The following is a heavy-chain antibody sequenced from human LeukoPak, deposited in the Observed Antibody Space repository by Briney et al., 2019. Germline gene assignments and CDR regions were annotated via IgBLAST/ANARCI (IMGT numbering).Heavy chain of an antibody. CDR3: AREGSMHGSGYLDC. CDR1: GFTFNNYD. J-gene: IGHJ4*02. Sequence: PGGTLRLSCAASGFTFNNYDMSGVRQAPGKGLEWVSRVSGSGGRTLYADSVKGRFTISRDNSKNTVYLQLNSLRVDDTAVYFCAREGSMHGSGYLDCWGQGTLVTVSS. V-gene: IGHV3-23*01. D-gene: IGHD3-10*01. CDR2: VSGSGGRT.